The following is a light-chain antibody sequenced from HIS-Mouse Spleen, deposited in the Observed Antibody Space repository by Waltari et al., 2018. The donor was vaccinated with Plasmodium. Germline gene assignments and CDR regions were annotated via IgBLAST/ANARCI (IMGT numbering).Light chain of an antibody. J-gene: IGLJ3*02. V-gene: IGLV3-25*03. CDR1: ALPKQY. CDR2: KDS. CDR3: QSADSSGTPNWV. Sequence: SYELPQPPSVSVSPGQTARISCPGNALPKQYAYWYQQKPGQALVLVIYKDSERPSGIPERFSGSSSGTTVTLTISGVQAEDEADYYCQSADSSGTPNWVFGGGTKLTVL.